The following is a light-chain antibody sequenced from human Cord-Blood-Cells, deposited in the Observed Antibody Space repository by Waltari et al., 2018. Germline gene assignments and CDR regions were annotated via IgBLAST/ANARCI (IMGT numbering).Light chain of an antibody. CDR2: EGS. CDR1: SSDVGSYNL. CDR3: CSYAGSVV. Sequence: QSALTQPASVSGSPGQSITISCTGTSSDVGSYNLVSWYQQLTGKAPKLMIYEGSKRPSGVSNRFSGSKSGNTASLTISGLQAEDEADYYCCSYAGSVVFGGGTKLTVL. J-gene: IGLJ2*01. V-gene: IGLV2-23*01.